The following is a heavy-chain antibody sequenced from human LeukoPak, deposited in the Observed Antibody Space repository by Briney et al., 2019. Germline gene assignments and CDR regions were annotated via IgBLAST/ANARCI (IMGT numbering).Heavy chain of an antibody. CDR3: ARDLEYSSSSGSY. J-gene: IGHJ4*02. CDR2: IIPILGIA. V-gene: IGHV1-69*04. Sequence: SVKVSCKASGGTFSSYAISWVRQAPGQGLEWMGRIIPILGIANYAQKFQGRVTITADKSTSTAYMELSSLRSDDTAVYYCARDLEYSSSSGSYWGQGTLVTVSS. D-gene: IGHD6-6*01. CDR1: GGTFSSYA.